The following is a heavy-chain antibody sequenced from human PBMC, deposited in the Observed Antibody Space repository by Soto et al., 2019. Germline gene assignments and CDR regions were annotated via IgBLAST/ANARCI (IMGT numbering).Heavy chain of an antibody. CDR1: VFTFSNDW. Sequence: RRGWSLRLSCVASVFTFSNDWMSWVRQAPGKGLEWVATIKQDGSEKYYVDSVKGRFTVSRDNTKNSLYLQMNSLRAEDTAVYYCARGDYFDRRFDFWGQGALVTVSS. D-gene: IGHD3-9*01. CDR3: ARGDYFDRRFDF. CDR2: IKQDGSEK. V-gene: IGHV3-7*03. J-gene: IGHJ4*02.